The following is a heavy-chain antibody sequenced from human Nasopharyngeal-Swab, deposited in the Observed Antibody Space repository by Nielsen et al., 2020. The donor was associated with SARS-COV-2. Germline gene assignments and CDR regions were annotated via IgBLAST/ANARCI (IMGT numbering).Heavy chain of an antibody. V-gene: IGHV3-43*02. CDR2: ISGDGGST. Sequence: GESLKISCAASGFTFDDYAMHWVRQAPGKGLEWVSLISGDGGSTYYADSVKGRFTISRDNSKNSLYLQMNSLRTEDTALYYCAKDITSYYDSSGYLEGWGQGTLVTVSS. CDR1: GFTFDDYA. J-gene: IGHJ4*02. D-gene: IGHD3-22*01. CDR3: AKDITSYYDSSGYLEG.